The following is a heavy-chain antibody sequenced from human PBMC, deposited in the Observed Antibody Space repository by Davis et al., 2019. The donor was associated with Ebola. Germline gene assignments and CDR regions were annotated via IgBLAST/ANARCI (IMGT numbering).Heavy chain of an antibody. CDR1: GFNVSSNY. CDR3: ARGWKAIPVFDS. CDR2: ISTSDTA. D-gene: IGHD2-21*01. Sequence: GESLKISCAASGFNVSSNYMSWVRQAPGKGLEWVSVISTSDTAYYANSVKGRFTISRDNFTNTLYLQMNGLGAEDAAVYYCARGWKAIPVFDSWGQGVLVTVSS. J-gene: IGHJ4*02. V-gene: IGHV3-53*01.